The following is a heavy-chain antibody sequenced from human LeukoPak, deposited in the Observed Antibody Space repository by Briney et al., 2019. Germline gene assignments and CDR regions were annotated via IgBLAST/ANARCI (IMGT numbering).Heavy chain of an antibody. J-gene: IGHJ4*02. CDR1: GYTFTSYG. CDR2: ISAYNGNT. V-gene: IGHV1-18*01. CDR3: ARGAPHDYDILTPFDY. Sequence: ASVKVSCKASGYTFTSYGISWVRQAPGQGLEWMGWISAYNGNTNYAQKLQGRVTMTTDTSTSTAYMELRSLRSDDTAVYYCARGAPHDYDILTPFDYWGRGTLVTVSS. D-gene: IGHD3-9*01.